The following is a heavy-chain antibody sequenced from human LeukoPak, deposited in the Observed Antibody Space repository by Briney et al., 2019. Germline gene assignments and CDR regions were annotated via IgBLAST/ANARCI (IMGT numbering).Heavy chain of an antibody. CDR1: GFTFSSYS. CDR3: ARGAGIAGGSYFDY. Sequence: GGSLRLSCAASGFTFSSYSMNWVRQAPGKGLEWVSSISASSNYIYYADSLKGRFTISSDNAKNSLYLQMNSLRAEDTAVYFCARGAGIAGGSYFDYWGQGTLVTVSS. J-gene: IGHJ4*02. CDR2: ISASSNYI. D-gene: IGHD6-13*01. V-gene: IGHV3-21*01.